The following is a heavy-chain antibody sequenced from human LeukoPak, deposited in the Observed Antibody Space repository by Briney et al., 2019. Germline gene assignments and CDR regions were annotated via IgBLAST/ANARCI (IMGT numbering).Heavy chain of an antibody. J-gene: IGHJ4*02. CDR2: ISYDGSNK. Sequence: GRSLRLSCAASGFTFSSYAMHWVRQAPGKGLEWVAVISYDGSNKYFADSVKGRFTISRDNAKNTLILQMNSLRAEDTAVYYCARDWVYKIDYWGRGTLVTVSS. D-gene: IGHD5-24*01. CDR1: GFTFSSYA. V-gene: IGHV3-30*04. CDR3: ARDWVYKIDY.